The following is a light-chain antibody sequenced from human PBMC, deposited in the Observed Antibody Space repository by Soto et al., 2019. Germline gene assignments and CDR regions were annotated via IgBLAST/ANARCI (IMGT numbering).Light chain of an antibody. Sequence: VLTQSPSASASLGASVKLTCTLSSGHSSYAIAWHQQQPEKGPRYLMNVKSDGSHNKGDGIPDRFSGSSSGAERYLTISSLQSEDEAHYYCQTWGTGTVVFGGGTKLTVL. CDR1: SGHSSYA. J-gene: IGLJ2*01. CDR2: VKSDGSH. CDR3: QTWGTGTVV. V-gene: IGLV4-69*01.